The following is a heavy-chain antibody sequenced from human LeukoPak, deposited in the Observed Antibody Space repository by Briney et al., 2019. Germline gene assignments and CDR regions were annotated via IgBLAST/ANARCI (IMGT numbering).Heavy chain of an antibody. CDR3: ARGRTVREFDY. V-gene: IGHV4-59*12. CDR1: GGSISNYY. Sequence: PSETLSLTCTVSGGSISNYYWSWIRQPPGKGLEWIGYIYYSGSTNYNPSLKSRVTISVDTSKNHFSLKLSSVTAADTAVYYCARGRTVREFDYWGQGTLVTVSS. CDR2: IYYSGST. J-gene: IGHJ4*02. D-gene: IGHD3-10*01.